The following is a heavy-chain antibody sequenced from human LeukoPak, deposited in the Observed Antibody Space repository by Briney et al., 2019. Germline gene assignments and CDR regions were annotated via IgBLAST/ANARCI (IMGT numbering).Heavy chain of an antibody. D-gene: IGHD3-16*01. CDR3: ARSLGETTFDW. Sequence: GGSLRLSCAASGFTFTNYAMSWVRQAPGKGLEWVSGISGGGGSTYYADSVKGRFTISKDNSKNVVWLQMDRLRVEDTAFYYCARSLGETTFDWWGQGTLVTVPS. V-gene: IGHV3-23*01. J-gene: IGHJ4*02. CDR1: GFTFTNYA. CDR2: ISGGGGST.